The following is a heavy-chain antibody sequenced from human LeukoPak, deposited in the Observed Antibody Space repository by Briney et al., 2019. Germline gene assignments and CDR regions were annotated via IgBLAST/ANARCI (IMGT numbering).Heavy chain of an antibody. CDR3: AKEGNDYGANSIDY. Sequence: SETLSLTCTVSGGSISSHYWAWLRQPPGKGLEWIGWMFFTGDTNYNPSIKSRVTISVDHSKNQFSLKLTSVTAADTAVYYCAKEGNDYGANSIDYWGQGTLVTVSS. V-gene: IGHV4-59*11. D-gene: IGHD4-23*01. CDR1: GGSISSHY. CDR2: MFFTGDT. J-gene: IGHJ4*02.